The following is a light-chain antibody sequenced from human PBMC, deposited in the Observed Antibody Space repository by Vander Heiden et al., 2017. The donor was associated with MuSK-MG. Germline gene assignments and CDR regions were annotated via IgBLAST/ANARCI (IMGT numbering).Light chain of an antibody. V-gene: IGLV5-45*01. Sequence: LSAVAVASKKKTCTLRSGINVGTYRIYWYQQKPGSPPQYLLRYKSDSDKQQGSGVPSRFSGSKFASAKAGILLISVPEVEACADQHCTIGHSSAGVFGGGTKLTVL. CDR2: YKSDSDK. J-gene: IGLJ3*02. CDR1: SGINVGTYR. CDR3: TIGHSSAGV.